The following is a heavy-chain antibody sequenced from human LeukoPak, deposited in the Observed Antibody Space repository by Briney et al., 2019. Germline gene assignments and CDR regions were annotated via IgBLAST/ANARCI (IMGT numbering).Heavy chain of an antibody. CDR3: ARELKQLVLKNDYYYGMDV. Sequence: GGSLRLSCAASGFTFSSYEMNWVRQAPGKGLEWVSHISSSGSTIYYADSVKGRFTISRDSAKNSLYLQMNGLRAEDTAVYYCARELKQLVLKNDYYYGMDVWGQGTTVTVSS. D-gene: IGHD6-13*01. V-gene: IGHV3-48*03. CDR1: GFTFSSYE. J-gene: IGHJ6*02. CDR2: ISSSGSTI.